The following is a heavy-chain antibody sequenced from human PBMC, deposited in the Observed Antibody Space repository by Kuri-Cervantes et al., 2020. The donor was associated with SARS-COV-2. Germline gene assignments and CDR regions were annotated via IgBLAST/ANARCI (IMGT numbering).Heavy chain of an antibody. CDR3: ARDVAAGRAYYYYMDV. Sequence: GESLKISCAASGFTFSNYAMTWVRQAPGKGLEWVSSISSSSSYIYYADSVKGRFTISRDNAKNSLYLQMNSLRAEDTAVYYCARDVAAGRAYYYYMDVWGKGTTVTVSS. CDR2: ISSSSSYI. CDR1: GFTFSNYA. J-gene: IGHJ6*03. V-gene: IGHV3-21*01. D-gene: IGHD6-13*01.